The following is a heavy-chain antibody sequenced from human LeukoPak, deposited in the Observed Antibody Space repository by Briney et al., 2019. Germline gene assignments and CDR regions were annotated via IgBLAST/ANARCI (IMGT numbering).Heavy chain of an antibody. CDR1: GFIFRTYG. Sequence: GRSLRLSCAASGFIFRTYGMHWVRQAPGKGLEWVAVMSYDGSTKYYGDPVKGRFTISRDNSKNMLYLQMNSLRAEDTAVYYCARDAIAVAGNVVYWGQGTLVTVSS. V-gene: IGHV3-30*03. D-gene: IGHD6-19*01. J-gene: IGHJ4*02. CDR3: ARDAIAVAGNVVY. CDR2: MSYDGSTK.